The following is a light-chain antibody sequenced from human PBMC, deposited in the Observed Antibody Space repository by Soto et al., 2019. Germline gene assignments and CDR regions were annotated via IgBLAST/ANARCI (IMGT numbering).Light chain of an antibody. CDR3: QQYGNSPGT. J-gene: IGKJ1*01. V-gene: IGKV3-15*01. Sequence: EIVLKQSPATLSLSPGERATLSCRASQSVSSTLAWYQQKVGQPPRLLIYAASTRATGIPDRFTGSESGTEFTLTITSLQSEDFAVYYCQQYGNSPGTFGQGTKVDIK. CDR1: QSVSST. CDR2: AAS.